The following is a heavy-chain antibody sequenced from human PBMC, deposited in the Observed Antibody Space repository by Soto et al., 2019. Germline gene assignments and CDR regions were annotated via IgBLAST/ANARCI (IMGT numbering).Heavy chain of an antibody. CDR3: TRDFKPIAPLGIRFDP. Sequence: SLRLSCTASGFTFGDYAMTWVRQAPGKGLEWVGFIRTKAYGATTEHAASVKGRFTISRDDSKSIAYLQMNSLKTEDSAVYYCTRDFKPIAPLGIRFDPWGQGTLVTVSS. D-gene: IGHD6-13*01. CDR1: GFTFGDYA. V-gene: IGHV3-49*04. J-gene: IGHJ5*02. CDR2: IRTKAYGATT.